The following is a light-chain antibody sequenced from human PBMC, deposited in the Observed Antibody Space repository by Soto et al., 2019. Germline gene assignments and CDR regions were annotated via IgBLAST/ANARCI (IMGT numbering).Light chain of an antibody. CDR1: QSVSSY. V-gene: IGKV3-11*01. Sequence: ELVSTQAPATLSLLTGERATLSYSASQSVSSYLAWYQQKPGQAPRLLIYDASNRATGIPARFSGSGSGTDFTLTISSLEPEDFAVYYCQQRSNWPPVGTFGQGTKVDIK. J-gene: IGKJ1*01. CDR2: DAS. CDR3: QQRSNWPPVGT.